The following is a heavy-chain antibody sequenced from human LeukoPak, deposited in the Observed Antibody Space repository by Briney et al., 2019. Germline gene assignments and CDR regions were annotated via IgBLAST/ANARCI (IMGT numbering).Heavy chain of an antibody. CDR2: IYTSGST. CDR3: ARVLRVGFGSGWYGGFDP. D-gene: IGHD6-19*01. V-gene: IGHV4-4*07. Sequence: SETLSLTCTVSGGSISSHYWSWIRQPAGKGLEWIGRIYTSGSTNYNPSLKSRVTMSVDTSKNQFSLKLSSVTAADTAVYYCARVLRVGFGSGWYGGFDPWGQGTLVTVSS. CDR1: GGSISSHY. J-gene: IGHJ5*02.